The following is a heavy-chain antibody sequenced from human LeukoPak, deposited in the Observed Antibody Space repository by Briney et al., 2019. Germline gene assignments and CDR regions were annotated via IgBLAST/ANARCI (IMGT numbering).Heavy chain of an antibody. CDR3: ARVLKDEGSIGDAFDI. Sequence: PSETLSLTCTVSGGSISSYYWSWIRQPPGKGLEWIGYIYYSGSTNYNPSLKSRVTISVDTSKNQFSLTLSSVTAADTAVYYCARVLKDEGSIGDAFDIWGQGTMVTVSS. CDR1: GGSISSYY. CDR2: IYYSGST. J-gene: IGHJ3*02. D-gene: IGHD3-10*01. V-gene: IGHV4-59*01.